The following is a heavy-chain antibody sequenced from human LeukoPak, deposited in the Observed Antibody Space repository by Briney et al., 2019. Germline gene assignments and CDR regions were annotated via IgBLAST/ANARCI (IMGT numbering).Heavy chain of an antibody. CDR1: GGSFSGYY. CDR3: ATTRASYYHYYFDY. CDR2: INHSGST. J-gene: IGHJ4*02. Sequence: SSETLSLTCAVYGGSFSGYYWSWIRQPPGKGLEWIGEINHSGSTNYNPSLKSRVTISVDTSKNQFSLKLSSVTAADTAVYYCATTRASYYHYYFDYWGQGTLVTVSS. V-gene: IGHV4-34*01. D-gene: IGHD3-10*01.